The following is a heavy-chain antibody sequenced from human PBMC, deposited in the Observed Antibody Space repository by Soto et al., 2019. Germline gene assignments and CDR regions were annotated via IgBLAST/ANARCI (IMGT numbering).Heavy chain of an antibody. Sequence: TSAKVSSKDPGFTFTSTALQSLRQDKEQRLEWIGWIVVGSGNTNYAQKFQERVTITRDMSTSTAYMELSSLRSEDTAVYYCAAGDPYYDILTGYGLYYGMDVWGQGTTVTVSS. CDR1: GFTFTSTA. V-gene: IGHV1-58*01. J-gene: IGHJ6*02. CDR2: IVVGSGNT. CDR3: AAGDPYYDILTGYGLYYGMDV. D-gene: IGHD3-9*01.